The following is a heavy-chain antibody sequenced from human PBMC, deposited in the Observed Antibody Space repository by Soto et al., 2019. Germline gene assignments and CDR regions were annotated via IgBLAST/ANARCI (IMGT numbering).Heavy chain of an antibody. CDR1: GYALTELS. CDR2: FDPEDGET. J-gene: IGHJ4*02. Sequence: GASVKVSCKVSGYALTELSMHSVRQAPGKGLEWMGGFDPEDGETIYAQKFQGRVTMTGDTSTDTAYMELSSLRSEDTAVYYCATRPYYDSSGYGSWDYWGQGTLVSVSS. V-gene: IGHV1-24*01. D-gene: IGHD3-22*01. CDR3: ATRPYYDSSGYGSWDY.